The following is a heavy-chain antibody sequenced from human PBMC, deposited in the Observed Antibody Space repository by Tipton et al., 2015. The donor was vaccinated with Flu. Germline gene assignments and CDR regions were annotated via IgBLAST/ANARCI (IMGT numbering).Heavy chain of an antibody. CDR3: AKREGYGTIDY. D-gene: IGHD5-18*01. CDR1: GFTFSHYA. Sequence: SCKASGFTFSHYAMSWVRQAPGEGLEWVSLITGGGDSTYYADSVKGRFTISRDNSKNTLYLQMNTLRPEDTAVYYCAKREGYGTIDYWGQGALVTVS. CDR2: ITGGGDST. J-gene: IGHJ4*02. V-gene: IGHV3-23*01.